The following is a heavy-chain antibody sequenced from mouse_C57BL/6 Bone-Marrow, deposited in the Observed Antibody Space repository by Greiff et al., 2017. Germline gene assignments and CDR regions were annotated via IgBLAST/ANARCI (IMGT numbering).Heavy chain of an antibody. J-gene: IGHJ3*01. V-gene: IGHV1-64*01. Sequence: VQLQQPGAELVKPGASVTLSCKASGYTFTSYWMHWVKQRPGQGLEWLGMIHPTSGRPNYNEKFKSKATLTVDKSSSTAYMQLSSLTCEDSAVYYCARSGKYYGRRGGVADWGQGTLVTVSA. CDR2: IHPTSGRP. CDR1: GYTFTSYW. D-gene: IGHD1-1*01. CDR3: ARSGKYYGRRGGVAD.